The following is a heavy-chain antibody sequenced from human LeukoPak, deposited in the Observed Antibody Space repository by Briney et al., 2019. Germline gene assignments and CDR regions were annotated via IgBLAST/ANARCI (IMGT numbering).Heavy chain of an antibody. Sequence: GGSLRLSCAASGFSFSPTWMHWVRQAPGKGLEWVSGISWNSGSIGYADSVKGRFTISRDNAKNSLYLQMNSLRAEDMALYYCANEDYWGQGTLVTVSS. V-gene: IGHV3-9*03. CDR3: ANEDY. CDR2: ISWNSGSI. J-gene: IGHJ4*02. CDR1: GFSFSPTW.